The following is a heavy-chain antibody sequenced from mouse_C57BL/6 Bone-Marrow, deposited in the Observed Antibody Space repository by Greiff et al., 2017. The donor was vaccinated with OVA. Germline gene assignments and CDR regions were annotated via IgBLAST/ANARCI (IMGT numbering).Heavy chain of an antibody. CDR3: ARRAYGSSYGYFDV. CDR1: GFTFSSYG. CDR2: ISSGGSYP. V-gene: IGHV5-6*02. Sequence: DVKLVESGGDLVKPGGSLKLSCAASGFTFSSYGMSWVRQTPDKRLEWVATISSGGSYPYYPDSVNGRFTISRDNAKNTRYLQMSSLKSEDTAMYYCARRAYGSSYGYFDVWGTGTTVTVSS. J-gene: IGHJ1*03. D-gene: IGHD1-1*01.